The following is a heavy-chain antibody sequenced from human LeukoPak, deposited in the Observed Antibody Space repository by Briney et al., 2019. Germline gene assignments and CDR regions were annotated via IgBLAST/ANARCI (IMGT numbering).Heavy chain of an antibody. CDR2: ITTSGGAK. J-gene: IGHJ4*03. CDR3: ARFPIYSGSYFDS. CDR1: GFTFSSYS. D-gene: IGHD1-26*01. Sequence: GGSLRLSCAASGFTFSSYSMNWVRQAPGKGLEWISYITTSGGAKNYADSVKGRFTISRDNSKSTLYLQVNSLRAEDAAIYYCARFPIYSGSYFDSWGQGTLVTVSS. V-gene: IGHV3-48*01.